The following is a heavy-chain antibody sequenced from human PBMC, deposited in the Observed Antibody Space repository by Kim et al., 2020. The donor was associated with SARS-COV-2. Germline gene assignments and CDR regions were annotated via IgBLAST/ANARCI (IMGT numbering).Heavy chain of an antibody. Sequence: SETLSLTCTVSGGSISSGGYYWSWIRQHPGKGLEWIGYIYYSGSTYYNPSLKSRVTISVDTSKNQFSLKLSSVTAADTAVYYCARVPRPHRVEYSSSWYYFDYWGQGTLVTVSS. V-gene: IGHV4-31*03. D-gene: IGHD6-13*01. CDR3: ARVPRPHRVEYSSSWYYFDY. J-gene: IGHJ4*02. CDR2: IYYSGST. CDR1: GGSISSGGYY.